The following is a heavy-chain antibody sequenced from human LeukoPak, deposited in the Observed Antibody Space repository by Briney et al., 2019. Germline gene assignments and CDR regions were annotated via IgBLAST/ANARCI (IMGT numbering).Heavy chain of an antibody. CDR1: GGSITSGSYY. J-gene: IGHJ5*02. Sequence: PSETLSLTCTVSGGSITSGSYYWVWIRQPAGKGLEYIGGIYASGSTRYNPSLKSRVTMSLDTSKNQFSLNLSSVTAADTAVYYCARVFLPPGSRQWLVRGWFDPWGQGTLVTVSS. CDR3: ARVFLPPGSRQWLVRGWFDP. V-gene: IGHV4-61*02. D-gene: IGHD6-19*01. CDR2: IYASGST.